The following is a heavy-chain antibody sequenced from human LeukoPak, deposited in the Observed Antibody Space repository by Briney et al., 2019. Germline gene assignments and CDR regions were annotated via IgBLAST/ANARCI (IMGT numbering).Heavy chain of an antibody. V-gene: IGHV3-23*01. CDR1: GFTFSSYA. Sequence: PGGSLRLSCAASGFTFSSYAMSWVRQAPGKGLEWVSAISGSGGSTYYADSVKGRFTISRDNSKNTLYLRMNSLRAEDTAVYYCARDRKQCPGYYWGQGTLVTVSS. CDR2: ISGSGGST. J-gene: IGHJ4*02. D-gene: IGHD3-9*01. CDR3: ARDRKQCPGYY.